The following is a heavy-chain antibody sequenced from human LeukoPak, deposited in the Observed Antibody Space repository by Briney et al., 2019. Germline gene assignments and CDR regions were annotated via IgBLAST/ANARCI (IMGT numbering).Heavy chain of an antibody. CDR2: ISSSSSTI. V-gene: IGHV3-48*01. CDR1: GFTFSSYS. CDR3: ARDPRKYSSTPGAFDI. J-gene: IGHJ3*02. D-gene: IGHD6-13*01. Sequence: GGSLRLSCAASGFTFSSYSMNWVRQAPGKGLEWVSYISSSSSTIYYADSVKGRFTISRDNAKNSLYLQMNSLRAEDTAVYYCARDPRKYSSTPGAFDIWGQGTMVTVS.